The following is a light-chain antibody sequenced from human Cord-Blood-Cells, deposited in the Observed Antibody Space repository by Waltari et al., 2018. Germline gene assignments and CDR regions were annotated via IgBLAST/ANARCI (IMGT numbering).Light chain of an antibody. Sequence: QSALTQPASVSGSPGQSITISCTGTSSDVGGYNYVSWYQQHPGKAPKLMIYDVSKRPSVVSNRFSGSKSGNTASLTISGLQAEDEADYYCSSYTSSRTLVFGGGTKLTVL. CDR3: SSYTSSRTLV. CDR2: DVS. J-gene: IGLJ3*02. V-gene: IGLV2-14*01. CDR1: SSDVGGYNY.